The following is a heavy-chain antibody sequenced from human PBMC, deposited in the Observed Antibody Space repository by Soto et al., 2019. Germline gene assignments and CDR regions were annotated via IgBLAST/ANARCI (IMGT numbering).Heavy chain of an antibody. Sequence: GESLKISCKGSGYSFPSQWIGWVRQTPGKGLEWMGSIYPADSDTRYSPSFQGQVTISADKSIGTAYLEWSNLKASDTAMYYCARILHSTTSYYDHSYGMDVWGQGTTVTVSS. CDR3: ARILHSTTSYYDHSYGMDV. J-gene: IGHJ6*02. V-gene: IGHV5-51*01. CDR1: GYSFPSQW. CDR2: IYPADSDT. D-gene: IGHD6-13*01.